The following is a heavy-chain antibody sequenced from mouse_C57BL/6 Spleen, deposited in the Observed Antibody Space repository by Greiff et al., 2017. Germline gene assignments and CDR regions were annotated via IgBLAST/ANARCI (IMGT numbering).Heavy chain of an antibody. CDR3: ATHDGYYLMDY. Sequence: EVQLQESGGGLVKPGGSLKLSCAASGFTFSDYGMHWVRQAPEKGLEWVAYISSGSSTIYYADTVKGRFTISRDNAKNTLFLQMTSLRSEDTAMYYCATHDGYYLMDYWGQGTSVTVSS. CDR1: GFTFSDYG. D-gene: IGHD2-3*01. V-gene: IGHV5-17*01. CDR2: ISSGSSTI. J-gene: IGHJ4*01.